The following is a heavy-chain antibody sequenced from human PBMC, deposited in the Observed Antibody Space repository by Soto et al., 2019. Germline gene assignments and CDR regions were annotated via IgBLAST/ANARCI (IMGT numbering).Heavy chain of an antibody. CDR3: AKERATTTAFDY. CDR1: GFTFSRDG. CDR2: ITDNGGST. D-gene: IGHD4-17*01. J-gene: IGHJ4*02. V-gene: IGHV3-23*01. Sequence: GGSLRLSCAASGFTFSRDGVSSDRQAPGKGLEWVSLITDNGGSTYYADSVKGRFTISRDNTKNTLFLQMNSLRAEDTAVYYCAKERATTTAFDYWGQGALVSVSS.